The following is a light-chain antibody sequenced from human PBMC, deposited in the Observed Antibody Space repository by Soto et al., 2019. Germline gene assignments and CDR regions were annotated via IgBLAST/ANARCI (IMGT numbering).Light chain of an antibody. CDR2: DVI. J-gene: IGLJ2*01. Sequence: QSVLTQPPSASGFPGQSVTISCTGTSSDVGGYNYVSWYQHHPGKFPKPMIYDVIKQPSGGPYRFSGSKSGNTASLTVSGPQDEDEAFYYCSSYTGYNIGPVVFGGGPKVTVL. CDR3: SSYTGYNIGPVV. CDR1: SSDVGGYNY. V-gene: IGLV2-8*01.